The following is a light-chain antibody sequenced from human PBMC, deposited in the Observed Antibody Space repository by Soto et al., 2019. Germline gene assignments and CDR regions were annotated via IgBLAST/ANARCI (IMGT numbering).Light chain of an antibody. V-gene: IGLV3-21*04. CDR3: QVWDSSSDHVV. CDR1: NIGSKS. Sequence: SYELTQPPSVSVAPGKTARITCGGNNIGSKSVHWYQQKPGQAPVLVISYDSDRPSGIPERFSGSNSGSTATLTTSRVEAGDEGDYYCQVWDSSSDHVVFGGGTKLTVL. J-gene: IGLJ2*01. CDR2: YDS.